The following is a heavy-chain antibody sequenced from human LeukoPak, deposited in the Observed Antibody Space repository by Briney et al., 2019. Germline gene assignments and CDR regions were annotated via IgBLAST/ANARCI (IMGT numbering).Heavy chain of an antibody. J-gene: IGHJ3*02. D-gene: IGHD1-26*01. CDR3: AREDVVGAPEAEDAFDI. Sequence: ASVKVSCKVSGYTLTELSMHWVRQAPGKGLEWMGGFDPEDGETIYAQKFQGRVTMTEDTPTDTAYMELSSLRSEDTAVYYCAREDVVGAPEAEDAFDIWGQGTMVTVSS. V-gene: IGHV1-24*01. CDR1: GYTLTELS. CDR2: FDPEDGET.